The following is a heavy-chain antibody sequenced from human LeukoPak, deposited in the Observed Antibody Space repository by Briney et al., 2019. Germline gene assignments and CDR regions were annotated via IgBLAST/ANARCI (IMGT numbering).Heavy chain of an antibody. J-gene: IGHJ4*02. D-gene: IGHD6-19*01. CDR1: GFTFSSYS. CDR3: AKTPPGIAVAGRSFDY. CDR2: ISGSGGST. Sequence: GGSLRLSCGVSGFTFSSYSMSWVRQAPGKGLEWVSAISGSGGSTYYADSVKGRFTISRDNSKNTLYLQMNSLRAEDTAVYYCAKTPPGIAVAGRSFDYWGQGTLVTISS. V-gene: IGHV3-23*01.